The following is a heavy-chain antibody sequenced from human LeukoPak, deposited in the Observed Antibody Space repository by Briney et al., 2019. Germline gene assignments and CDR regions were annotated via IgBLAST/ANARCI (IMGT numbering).Heavy chain of an antibody. CDR3: GRCYDSSGRYSNYHMDV. CDR1: GFTFSDYY. J-gene: IGHJ6*03. D-gene: IGHD3-22*01. Sequence: GGSLRLSCAASGFTFSDYYMSWIRQAPGKGLEWVSYISTSGSTIYYADSVKGRFTISRDNAKNSLYLQMNSLRAEDTAVYYCGRCYDSSGRYSNYHMDVWGKGTTVTVS. CDR2: ISTSGSTI. V-gene: IGHV3-11*04.